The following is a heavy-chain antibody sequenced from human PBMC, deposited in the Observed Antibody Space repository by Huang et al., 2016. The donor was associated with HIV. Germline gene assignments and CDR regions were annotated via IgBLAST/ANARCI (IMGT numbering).Heavy chain of an antibody. CDR3: VRDSSSGLQLRY. D-gene: IGHD3-22*01. V-gene: IGHV3-48*01. J-gene: IGHJ4*02. Sequence: EVQLVESGGGLAQPGGSLRLSCVASGYTFITYSMNWVRQAPGKGLGWVSDISKTSGATSYAESVKGRFTVSRDNVKNSLYLQMNRLRVEDTAMYYCVRDSSSGLQLRYWGQGALVIVS. CDR2: ISKTSGAT. CDR1: GYTFITYS.